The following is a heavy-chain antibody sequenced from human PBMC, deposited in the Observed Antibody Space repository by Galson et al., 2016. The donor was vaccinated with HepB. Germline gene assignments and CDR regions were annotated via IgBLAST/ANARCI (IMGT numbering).Heavy chain of an antibody. CDR1: GGPFSGNY. CDR2: ISHSGTT. Sequence: ETLSLTCAVYGGPFSGNYWSWIRQPPGRGLEWIGYISHSGTTYYNLSLKSRVTILVDRSKNQFSLRLRSVTAADTAVYYCARGVGSSSWFRFDPWGQGALVTVSS. CDR3: ARGVGSSSWFRFDP. D-gene: IGHD6-13*01. V-gene: IGHV4-34*01. J-gene: IGHJ5*02.